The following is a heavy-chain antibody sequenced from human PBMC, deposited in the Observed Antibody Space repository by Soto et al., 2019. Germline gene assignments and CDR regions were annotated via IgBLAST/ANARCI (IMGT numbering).Heavy chain of an antibody. CDR2: MYHIGST. CDR1: GYSISSGYY. J-gene: IGHJ4*02. CDR3: ESVGAMAPEFYFDY. Sequence: SETLSLTCAVSGYSISSGYYWGWIRQPPGRGLEWIGTMYHIGSTYYNPSLKSRATISVDTSKNQFSLKLSSVTAADTAVYYCESVGAMAPEFYFDYWGQGTLVTVSS. D-gene: IGHD1-26*01. V-gene: IGHV4-38-2*01.